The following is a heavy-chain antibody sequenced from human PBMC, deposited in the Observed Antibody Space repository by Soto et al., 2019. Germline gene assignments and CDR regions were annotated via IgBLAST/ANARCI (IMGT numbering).Heavy chain of an antibody. CDR2: ITASSDTI. Sequence: GGSLSLSCEASGFIFSIYTMNWVRQAPGKGLEWVSYITASSDTIYYADSVKGRFTISRDNAKNSLYLQMNSLRDEDTAVYYCARHYTTSRVGAWFDPWGQGTLVTVSS. CDR1: GFIFSIYT. D-gene: IGHD3-3*01. J-gene: IGHJ5*02. V-gene: IGHV3-48*02. CDR3: ARHYTTSRVGAWFDP.